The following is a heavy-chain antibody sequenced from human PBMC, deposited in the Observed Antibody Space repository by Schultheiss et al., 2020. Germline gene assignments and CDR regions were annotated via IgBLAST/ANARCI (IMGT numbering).Heavy chain of an antibody. CDR1: GYSFIDYN. V-gene: IGHV1-2*06. CDR2: INPSSGDT. J-gene: IGHJ6*02. D-gene: IGHD6-19*01. Sequence: ASVKVSCKTSGYSFIDYNMHWVRQAPGQGLQWVGRINPSSGDTVSAQKLQGRVTMTRHTSTSTVYMELSLRSEDTALYYCARVGIAVAGTSYYAMDVWGQGTTVNVSS. CDR3: ARVGIAVAGTSYYAMDV.